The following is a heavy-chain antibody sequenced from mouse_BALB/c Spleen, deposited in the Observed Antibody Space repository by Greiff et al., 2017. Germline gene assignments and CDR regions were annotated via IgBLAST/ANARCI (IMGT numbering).Heavy chain of an antibody. V-gene: IGHV1-55*01. J-gene: IGHJ3*01. D-gene: IGHD2-3*01. CDR3: ARGGYLCAY. CDR1: GYNFTSYW. Sequence: QVQLQQPGAELVKPGTSVKLSCKASGYNFTSYWINWVKLRPGQGLEWIGDIYPGSGSTNYNEKFKSKATLTVDTSSSTAYMQLSSLASEDSALYYCARGGYLCAYWGQGTLVTVSA. CDR2: IYPGSGST.